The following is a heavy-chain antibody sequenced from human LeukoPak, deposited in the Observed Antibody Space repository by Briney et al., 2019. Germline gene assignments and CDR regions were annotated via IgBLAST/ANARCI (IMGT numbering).Heavy chain of an antibody. CDR3: ARDAPTGYNDY. J-gene: IGHJ4*02. Sequence: GGSLRLSCAASGFTFGSYGMHWVRQAPGKGLEWVAVIWYDGSNKYYADSVKGRFTISRDNSKNTLYLQMNSLRAEDTAVYYCARDAPTGYNDYWGQGTLVTVSS. D-gene: IGHD3-9*01. V-gene: IGHV3-33*01. CDR1: GFTFGSYG. CDR2: IWYDGSNK.